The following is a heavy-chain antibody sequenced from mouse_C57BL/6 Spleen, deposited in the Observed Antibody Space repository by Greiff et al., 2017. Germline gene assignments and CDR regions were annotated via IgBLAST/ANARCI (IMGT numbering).Heavy chain of an antibody. J-gene: IGHJ4*01. CDR2: INPSNGGT. V-gene: IGHV1-53*01. CDR3: ARRDYSNYVGEAMDY. CDR1: GYTFTSYW. Sequence: QVQLKQPGTELVKPGASVKLSCKASGYTFTSYWMHWVKPTPGPGLEWIGNINPSNGGTNYNEKFKSKATLTVDKSCSTAYMQIITLTSEDSEVYYGARRDYSNYVGEAMDYGGQGTTVSVSS. D-gene: IGHD2-5*01.